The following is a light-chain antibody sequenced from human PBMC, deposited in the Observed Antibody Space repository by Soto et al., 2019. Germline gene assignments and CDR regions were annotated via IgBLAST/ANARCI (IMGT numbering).Light chain of an antibody. J-gene: IGKJ1*01. CDR1: QSVSSSY. CDR2: GAS. V-gene: IGKV3-20*01. Sequence: EIVLTQSPGTLSLSPGERATLSCRASQSVSSSYLAWYQLKPGQAPRLLIYGASSRATGIPDRFSGSGSGTDFTLPISRLDPEDFAVYFCQQYGSSPRTFGQGTKVEIK. CDR3: QQYGSSPRT.